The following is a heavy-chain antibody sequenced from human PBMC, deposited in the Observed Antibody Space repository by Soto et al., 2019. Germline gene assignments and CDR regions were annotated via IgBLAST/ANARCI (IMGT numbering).Heavy chain of an antibody. Sequence: SLTCSVSGGSLDNYYWTWIRQPPGKGLEFIGYIYYKGTTTYNPSLKSRVAISIDTSKNQFSLQLTSVIAADTAIYYCARLGDYYQSLGTWGRGTLVTVSS. CDR1: GGSLDNYY. J-gene: IGHJ5*02. D-gene: IGHD3-22*01. CDR2: IYYKGTT. V-gene: IGHV4-59*08. CDR3: ARLGDYYQSLGT.